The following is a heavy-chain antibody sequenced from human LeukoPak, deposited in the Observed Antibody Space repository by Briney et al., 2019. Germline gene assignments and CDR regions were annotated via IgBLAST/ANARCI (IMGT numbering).Heavy chain of an antibody. CDR1: GFTFSSYA. J-gene: IGHJ6*03. CDR3: ARGGVAAAIFFAVDYYYMDV. V-gene: IGHV3-23*01. Sequence: GGSLRLSCAASGFTFSSYAMSWVRQAPGKGLEWVSAISGSGGSTYYADSVKGRFTISRDNSKNTLYLQMNSLRAEDTAVYYCARGGVAAAIFFAVDYYYMDVWGKGTTVTVSS. D-gene: IGHD6-13*01. CDR2: ISGSGGST.